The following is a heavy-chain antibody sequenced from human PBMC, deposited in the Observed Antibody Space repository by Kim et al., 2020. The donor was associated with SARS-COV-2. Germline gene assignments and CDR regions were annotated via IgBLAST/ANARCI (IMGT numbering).Heavy chain of an antibody. J-gene: IGHJ5*02. V-gene: IGHV4-61*01. CDR2: IYYSGST. D-gene: IGHD3-10*01. CDR3: ARIWFGELTLDP. CDR1: GGSVSSGSYY. Sequence: SETLSLTCTVSGGSVSSGSYYWSWIRQPPGKGLEWIGYIYYSGSTNYNPSLKSRVTISVDTSKNQFSLKLSSVTAADTAVYYCARIWFGELTLDPWGQGTLVTVSS.